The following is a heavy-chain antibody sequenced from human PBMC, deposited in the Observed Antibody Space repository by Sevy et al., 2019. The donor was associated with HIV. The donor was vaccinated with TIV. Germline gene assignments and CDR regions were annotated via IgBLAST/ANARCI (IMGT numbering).Heavy chain of an antibody. Sequence: SETLSLTCTVSDGSISSGGYYWSWIRQHPGKGLEWIGYIYYSGSTYYNPSLKSRVTISVDTSKNQFSLKLSSVTAAGTAWYYCAREAGGGAYCTNGVCYRGGFDYWGQGTLVTVSS. J-gene: IGHJ4*02. CDR1: DGSISSGGYY. CDR3: AREAGGGAYCTNGVCYRGGFDY. CDR2: IYYSGST. D-gene: IGHD2-8*01. V-gene: IGHV4-31*03.